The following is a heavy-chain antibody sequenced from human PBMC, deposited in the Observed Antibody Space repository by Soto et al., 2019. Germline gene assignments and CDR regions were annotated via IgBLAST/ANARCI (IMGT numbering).Heavy chain of an antibody. D-gene: IGHD3-22*01. V-gene: IGHV4-34*01. J-gene: IGHJ4*02. CDR1: GGSFSGYY. CDR2: INHSGST. CDR3: ARDRGDNYYDSSGYFDY. Sequence: SETLSLTCAVYGGSFSGYYWSWIRQPPGKGLEWIGEINHSGSTNYNPSLKSRVTISVDTPKNQFSLKLSSVTAADTAVYYCARDRGDNYYDSSGYFDYWGQGTLVTVSS.